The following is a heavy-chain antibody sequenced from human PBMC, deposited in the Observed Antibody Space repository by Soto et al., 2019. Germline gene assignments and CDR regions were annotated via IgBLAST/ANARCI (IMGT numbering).Heavy chain of an antibody. CDR2: IHYRGST. CDR3: ARVRDSFGLDV. Sequence: SETVSLTCRLSGGSITGAYYWNWIRQHPGKGLEWIGSIHYRGSTYYNPSLKTRITISLDRSNNQFSLNLSSVTAADTAVYYCARVRDSFGLDVWGQGTTVTSP. D-gene: IGHD2-15*01. J-gene: IGHJ6*02. CDR1: GGSITGAYY. V-gene: IGHV4-31*03.